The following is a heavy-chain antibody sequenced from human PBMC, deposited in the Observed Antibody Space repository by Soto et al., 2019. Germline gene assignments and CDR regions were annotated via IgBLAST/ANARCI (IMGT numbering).Heavy chain of an antibody. Sequence: GGSLRVSCAASGFTFNSYAMTWVRQAPGKGLEWVSAIGGSGGSTYYADSVKGRFTISRDNSKNTLYLQMNSLRAEDTAVYYCAKESAMTSTWPFDYWGQGTLVTVSS. J-gene: IGHJ4*02. V-gene: IGHV3-23*01. D-gene: IGHD2-2*01. CDR1: GFTFNSYA. CDR2: IGGSGGST. CDR3: AKESAMTSTWPFDY.